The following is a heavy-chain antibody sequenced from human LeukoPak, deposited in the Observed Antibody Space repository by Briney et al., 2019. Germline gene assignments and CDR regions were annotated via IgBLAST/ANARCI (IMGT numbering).Heavy chain of an antibody. CDR2: IYYSGST. CDR1: GGSISSYY. V-gene: IGHV4-59*08. CDR3: ARLKHCGYPVYYYYYGMDV. J-gene: IGHJ6*02. Sequence: SETLSLTCTVSGGSISSYYWSWIRQPPGKGLEWIGYIYYSGSTNYNPSLKSRVTISVDTSKNQFFLKLSSVTAADTAVYYCARLKHCGYPVYYYYYGMDVWGQGTTVTFSS. D-gene: IGHD3-22*01.